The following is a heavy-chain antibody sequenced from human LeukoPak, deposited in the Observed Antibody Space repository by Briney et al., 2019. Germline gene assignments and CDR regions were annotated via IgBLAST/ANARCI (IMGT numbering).Heavy chain of an antibody. CDR1: GFTFSSYW. CDR2: IKSDGSST. Sequence: QTGGSLRLSCAASGFTFSSYWMHWVRQAPGKGLVCVSRIKSDGSSTSYADSVKGRFTISRDNSKNTLYLQMNSLRVEDTAVYYCAREVRFGELIHYYYGMDVWGQGTTVTVSS. J-gene: IGHJ6*02. D-gene: IGHD3-10*01. V-gene: IGHV3-74*01. CDR3: AREVRFGELIHYYYGMDV.